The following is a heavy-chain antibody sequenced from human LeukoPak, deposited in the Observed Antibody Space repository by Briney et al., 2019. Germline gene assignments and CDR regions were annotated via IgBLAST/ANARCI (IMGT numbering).Heavy chain of an antibody. Sequence: KPGGSLRLSCAASGFTFSSYWMSWVRQAPGKGLEWVANIKQDGSEKYYVDSVKGRFTISRDNSKNTLYLQMNSLRAEDTAVYYCAKDYTVSTGLDLDYWGQGTLVTVSS. V-gene: IGHV3-7*03. CDR1: GFTFSSYW. D-gene: IGHD4-17*01. J-gene: IGHJ4*02. CDR2: IKQDGSEK. CDR3: AKDYTVSTGLDLDY.